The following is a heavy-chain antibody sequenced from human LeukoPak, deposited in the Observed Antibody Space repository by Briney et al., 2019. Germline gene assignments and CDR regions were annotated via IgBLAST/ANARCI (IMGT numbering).Heavy chain of an antibody. V-gene: IGHV3-7*04. CDR3: ARDPHVLPFDY. CDR2: IKQDGSEK. Sequence: GGSLRLSCAASGFTFSSYWMSWVRQAPGKGLEWVANIKQDGSEKYYVDSVKDRFTISRDNAKNSLYLQMNSLRAEDTAVYYCARDPHVLPFDYWGQGTLVTVSS. J-gene: IGHJ4*02. CDR1: GFTFSSYW.